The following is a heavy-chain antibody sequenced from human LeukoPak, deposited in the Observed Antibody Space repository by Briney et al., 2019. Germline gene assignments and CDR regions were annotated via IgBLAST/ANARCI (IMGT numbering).Heavy chain of an antibody. Sequence: PGGSLRLSCAASGFTFSSYAMSWVRQAPGKGLEWVSAISGSGDSTDYADSVKGRFTISRDNPKNTLYLQMNSLRAEDTAVYYCAKDTRPQRAPDGFDIWGQGTMVTVSS. CDR3: AKDTRPQRAPDGFDI. J-gene: IGHJ3*02. CDR2: ISGSGDST. CDR1: GFTFSSYA. D-gene: IGHD6-25*01. V-gene: IGHV3-23*01.